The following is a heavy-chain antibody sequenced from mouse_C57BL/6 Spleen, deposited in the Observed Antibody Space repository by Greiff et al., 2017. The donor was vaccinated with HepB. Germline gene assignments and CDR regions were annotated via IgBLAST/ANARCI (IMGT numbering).Heavy chain of an antibody. D-gene: IGHD1-1*01. J-gene: IGHJ1*03. CDR3: ASYYYGSSPWYFDV. CDR1: GYTFTDYY. Sequence: SGPELVKPGASVKISCKASGYTFTDYYMNWVKQSHGKSLEWIGDINPNNGGTSYNQKFKGKATLTVDKSSSTAYMELRSLTSEDSAVYYCASYYYGSSPWYFDVWGTGTTVTVSS. V-gene: IGHV1-26*01. CDR2: INPNNGGT.